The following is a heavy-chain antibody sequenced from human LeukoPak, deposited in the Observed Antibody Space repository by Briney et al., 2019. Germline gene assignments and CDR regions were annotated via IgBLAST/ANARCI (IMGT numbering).Heavy chain of an antibody. CDR3: ARETTVTLDYYCYMDV. V-gene: IGHV3-11*01. D-gene: IGHD4-17*01. CDR2: ISSSGSTI. J-gene: IGHJ6*03. Sequence: GGSLRLSCAASGFTFGDYYMSWIRQAPGKGLEWVSYISSSGSTIYYADSVKGRFTISRDNAKNSLYLQMNSLRAEDTAVYYCARETTVTLDYYCYMDVWGKGTTVTTSS. CDR1: GFTFGDYY.